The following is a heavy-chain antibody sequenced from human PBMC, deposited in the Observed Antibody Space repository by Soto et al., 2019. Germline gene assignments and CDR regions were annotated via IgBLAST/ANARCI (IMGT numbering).Heavy chain of an antibody. D-gene: IGHD3-10*01. CDR1: GGSITTSSYN. Sequence: QLQLQESGPGLVKPSETLSLTCSVSGGSITTSSYNWDWIRQPPGKGLEWIGTISYDGSTSYNPSLTSPVTISADTSKTHFALKVNSVTAADTAVYYSARFYGNAFAVWGRGTVVTVSS. CDR2: ISYDGST. V-gene: IGHV4-39*02. CDR3: ARFYGNAFAV. J-gene: IGHJ3*01.